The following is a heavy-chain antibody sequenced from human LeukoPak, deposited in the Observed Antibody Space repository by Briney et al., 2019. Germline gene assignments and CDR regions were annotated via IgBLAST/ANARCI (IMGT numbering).Heavy chain of an antibody. D-gene: IGHD4-17*01. J-gene: IGHJ5*02. CDR2: INPSGGST. V-gene: IGHV1-46*01. Sequence: ASVKVSCKASGYTFTSYYMHWVRQAPGQRLEWMGIINPSGGSTSYAQKFQGRVTMTRDTSTSTVYMELSSLRSEDTAVYYCARALGPTVTTGWFDPWGQGTLVTVSS. CDR1: GYTFTSYY. CDR3: ARALGPTVTTGWFDP.